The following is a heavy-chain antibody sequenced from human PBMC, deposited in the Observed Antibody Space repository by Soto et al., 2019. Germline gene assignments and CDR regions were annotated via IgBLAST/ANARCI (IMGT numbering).Heavy chain of an antibody. J-gene: IGHJ4*02. CDR2: ISSSSSYI. CDR3: ARGHGYSYGDGSY. V-gene: IGHV3-21*01. D-gene: IGHD5-18*01. CDR1: GFTFSSYS. Sequence: EVQLVESGGGLVKPGGSLSLSCAASGFTFSSYSMNWVRQAPGKGLEWVSSISSSSSYIYYADSVKGRFTISRDNAKKSLYLQMNSLRAEDTAVYYCARGHGYSYGDGSYWGQGNRVTVPS.